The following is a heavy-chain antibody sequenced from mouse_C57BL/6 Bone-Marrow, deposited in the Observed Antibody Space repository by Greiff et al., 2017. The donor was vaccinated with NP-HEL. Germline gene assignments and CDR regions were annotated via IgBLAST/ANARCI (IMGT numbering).Heavy chain of an antibody. V-gene: IGHV1-69*01. CDR3: ARSTILLRYQYFDV. Sequence: QVQLQQSGAELVMPGASVKLSCKASGYTFTSYWMHWVKQRPGQGLEWIGEIDPSDSYTNYNQKFKGKSTLTVDKSSSTAYMQLSSLTSEDSAVYYCARSTILLRYQYFDVWGTGTTVTVSS. D-gene: IGHD1-1*01. CDR2: IDPSDSYT. CDR1: GYTFTSYW. J-gene: IGHJ1*03.